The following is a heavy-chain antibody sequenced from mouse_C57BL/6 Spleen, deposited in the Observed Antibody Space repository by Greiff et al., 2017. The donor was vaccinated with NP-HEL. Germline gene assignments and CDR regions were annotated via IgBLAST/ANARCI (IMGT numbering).Heavy chain of an antibody. V-gene: IGHV1-82*01. CDR3: GSPVIYYYGSGFAD. CDR1: GYAFSSSW. J-gene: IGHJ3*01. D-gene: IGHD1-1*01. Sequence: QVQLQQSGPELVKPGASVKISCKASGYAFSSSWMNWVKQRPGKGLEWIGRIYPGDGDTNYNGKFKGKATLTADKSSSTAYMQLSSLTSEDSAVYFCGSPVIYYYGSGFADWGQGTLVTVYA. CDR2: IYPGDGDT.